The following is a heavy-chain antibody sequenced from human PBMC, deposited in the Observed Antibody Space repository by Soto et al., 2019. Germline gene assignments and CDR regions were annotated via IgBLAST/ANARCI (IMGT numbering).Heavy chain of an antibody. CDR2: IYPRDSDT. V-gene: IGHV5-51*01. CDR1: GYSFTSYW. Sequence: GESLKISCKGSGYSFTSYWIGSVRQIPGKDLEWMGIIYPRDSDTRYSPSFQGQVTISAANSITTAYLQRRSLKAPDTAMYYCARPLRRSDTTGRYGGFDRWGKGTMVAVGS. CDR3: ARPLRRSDTTGRYGGFDR. D-gene: IGHD5-12*01. J-gene: IGHJ6*04.